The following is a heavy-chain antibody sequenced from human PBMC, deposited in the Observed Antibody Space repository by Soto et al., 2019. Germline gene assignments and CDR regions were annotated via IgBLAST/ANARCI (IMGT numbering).Heavy chain of an antibody. CDR1: GYTFTSYG. J-gene: IGHJ4*02. Sequence: GASVKVSCKASGYTFTSYGISWVRQAPGQGLEWMGWSSAYNGNTNYAQKLQGRVTMTTDTSTSTAYMELRSLRSDDTAVYYCARGANWDGYSYYDSSGYSPFDYWGQGTLVTVSS. V-gene: IGHV1-18*01. CDR3: ARGANWDGYSYYDSSGYSPFDY. D-gene: IGHD3-22*01. CDR2: SSAYNGNT.